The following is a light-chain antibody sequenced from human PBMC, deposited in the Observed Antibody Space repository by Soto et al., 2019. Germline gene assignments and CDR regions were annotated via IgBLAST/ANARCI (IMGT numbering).Light chain of an antibody. J-gene: IGKJ5*01. CDR1: QSVSSSY. CDR3: QHFGGTTFT. V-gene: IGKV3-20*01. Sequence: EIVFTQSPGTLSFSPGEGATLSRRASQSVSSSYIAWYQQRPGQTPSLLIYGASTRATGIPDRFSGSGSGTHFTLTISRLEPGDFAVYYCQHFGGTTFTFGQGTRLEIK. CDR2: GAS.